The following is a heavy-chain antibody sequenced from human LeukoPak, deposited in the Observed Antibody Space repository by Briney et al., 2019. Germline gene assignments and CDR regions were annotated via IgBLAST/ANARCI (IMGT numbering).Heavy chain of an antibody. Sequence: GGSLRLSCVASQFTFSSYAMSWVRQAPGKGLEWVSTISGSGGSTYYADSVKGRFTISRDNSKNTLYLQMNSLRAEDTAVYYCAKGTYYYDSSGLGDYWGQGTLVTVSS. CDR3: AKGTYYYDSSGLGDY. V-gene: IGHV3-23*01. CDR2: ISGSGGST. CDR1: QFTFSSYA. D-gene: IGHD3-22*01. J-gene: IGHJ4*02.